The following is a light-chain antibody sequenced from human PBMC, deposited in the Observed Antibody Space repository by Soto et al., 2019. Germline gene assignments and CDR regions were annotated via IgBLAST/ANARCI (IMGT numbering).Light chain of an antibody. CDR1: QTVGSN. CDR2: GAS. J-gene: IGKJ4*01. Sequence: EIVLTQSPAPLSAFPGDRVTLSCRASQTVGSNLAWYQQKPGQTPRVLIYGASTRAIGIPARFSGSGFGTEFTLTISSLQSEDFVVYYCQQYSNWPLLSFGGGTKVDI. CDR3: QQYSNWPLLS. V-gene: IGKV3-15*01.